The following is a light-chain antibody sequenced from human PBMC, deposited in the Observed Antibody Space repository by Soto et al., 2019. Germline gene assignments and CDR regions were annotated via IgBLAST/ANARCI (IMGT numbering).Light chain of an antibody. CDR1: QSISSW. CDR2: KAS. Sequence: DIQMTQSPSTLSASVGDRVTITCRASQSISSWLAWYQQKPGKDPKLLIYKASSLESGVPSRFSGSGSGTAFTLTISSLQPDDFATYYCQQYNSYSATCGQGTKVEIK. J-gene: IGKJ1*01. CDR3: QQYNSYSAT. V-gene: IGKV1-5*03.